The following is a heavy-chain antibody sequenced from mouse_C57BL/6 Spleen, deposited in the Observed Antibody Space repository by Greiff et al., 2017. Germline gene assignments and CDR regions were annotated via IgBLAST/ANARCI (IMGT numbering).Heavy chain of an antibody. D-gene: IGHD3-2*02. V-gene: IGHV1-80*01. CDR2: IYPGDGDT. J-gene: IGHJ4*01. CDR1: GYAFSSYW. Sequence: VKLMESGAELVKPGASVKISCKASGYAFSSYWMNWVKQRPGKGLEWIGQIYPGDGDTNYNGKFKGKATLTADKSSSTAYMQLSSLTSEDSAVYFCATAQATVRAMDYWGQGTSVTVSS. CDR3: ATAQATVRAMDY.